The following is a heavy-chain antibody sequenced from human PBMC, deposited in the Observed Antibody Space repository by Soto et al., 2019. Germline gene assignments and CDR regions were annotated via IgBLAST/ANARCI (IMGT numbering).Heavy chain of an antibody. D-gene: IGHD6-19*01. CDR1: GFTFSSYA. V-gene: IGHV3-23*01. Sequence: EVQLLESGGGLVQPGGSLRLSCAASGFTFSSYAMSWVRQAPGKGLEWVSGISGSGGSTYYADSVKGRFTISRDNSKNTLYLQMSSLGAEDTAVYYCAKGTRSAVAGTKDMDVWGEGTTVTVSS. CDR3: AKGTRSAVAGTKDMDV. J-gene: IGHJ6*04. CDR2: ISGSGGST.